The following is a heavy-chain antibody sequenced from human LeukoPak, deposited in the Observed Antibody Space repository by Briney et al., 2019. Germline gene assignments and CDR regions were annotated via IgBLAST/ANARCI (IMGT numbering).Heavy chain of an antibody. J-gene: IGHJ6*02. Sequence: QAGGSLRLSCAASGFTFSNYAIHWVRQAPGKGLAWVALISYDGSTIYYADSVKGRFTISRDNSRNTLSLQMSSLRAEDTAVYYCARDYSSSWYYYYGMDVWGQGTTVTVSS. V-gene: IGHV3-30-3*01. CDR2: ISYDGSTI. CDR1: GFTFSNYA. CDR3: ARDYSSSWYYYYGMDV. D-gene: IGHD6-13*01.